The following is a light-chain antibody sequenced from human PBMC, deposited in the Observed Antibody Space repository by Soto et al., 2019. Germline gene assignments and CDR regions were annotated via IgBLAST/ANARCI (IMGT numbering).Light chain of an antibody. CDR2: HNN. CDR3: QSYDSSLSGVV. Sequence: QSVLTQPPSASGTPGQRVTISCSGSSSNIGSNYVYWYQQLPGTAPKLLIQHNNQRPSGVPDQFSGSKSDTSASLAITGLQAEDEAAYYCQSYDSSLSGVVFGGGTKLTVL. CDR1: SSNIGSNY. V-gene: IGLV1-47*02. J-gene: IGLJ2*01.